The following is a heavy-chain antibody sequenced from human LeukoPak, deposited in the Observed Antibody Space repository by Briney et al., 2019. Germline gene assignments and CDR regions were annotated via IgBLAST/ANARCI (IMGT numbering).Heavy chain of an antibody. CDR3: ARSGSGYLRYYFDY. CDR1: GGSISSGSYY. V-gene: IGHV4-39*07. J-gene: IGHJ4*02. Sequence: SETLSLTCTVSGGSISSGSYYWSWIRQPPGKGLEWIGSMYSSGSTYYNPSLKSPVTISVDTSKNQFSLKPSSVTAADTAVYYCARSGSGYLRYYFDYWGQGTLVTVSS. D-gene: IGHD5-12*01. CDR2: MYSSGST.